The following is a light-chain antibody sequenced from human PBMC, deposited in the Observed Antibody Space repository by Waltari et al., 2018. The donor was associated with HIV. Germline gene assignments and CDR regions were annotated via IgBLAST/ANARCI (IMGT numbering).Light chain of an antibody. CDR2: EVN. CDR1: SSDIGSYNF. Sequence: QSALTQPPSASGSPGQSVTISCTGASSDIGSYNFVSRYQQRPGQAPGLILYEVNKRPSGVPDRFSGAKSGNVASLTVSGLRDDDEADYFCSSFGGGDNRVVFGGGTKLTVL. J-gene: IGLJ2*01. CDR3: SSFGGGDNRVV. V-gene: IGLV2-8*01.